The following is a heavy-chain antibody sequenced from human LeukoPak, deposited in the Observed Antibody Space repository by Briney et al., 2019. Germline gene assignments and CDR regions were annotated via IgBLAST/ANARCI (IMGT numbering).Heavy chain of an antibody. J-gene: IGHJ4*02. Sequence: GGSPRLSCAASGFTFSNYWMTWVRQAPGQGLGWGADIKQDGSQNFYVDSVKGRFTISRDKAKSSLYLQMNSLRAEDTAVYYCARQGTDDSTAYRGFGYWGQGTLVTVSS. CDR3: ARQGTDDSTAYRGFGY. CDR2: IKQDGSQN. D-gene: IGHD3-22*01. CDR1: GFTFSNYW. V-gene: IGHV3-7*01.